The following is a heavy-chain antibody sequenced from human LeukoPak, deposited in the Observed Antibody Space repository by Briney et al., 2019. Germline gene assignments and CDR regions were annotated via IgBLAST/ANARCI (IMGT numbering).Heavy chain of an antibody. CDR1: GFTFSNAW. V-gene: IGHV3-15*01. CDR2: IKSKTDGGTT. Sequence: GGSLRPSCAASGFTFSNAWMSWLRQAPGKGLEWVGRIKSKTDGGTTDYVAPVKGRFTISRDDSKNTLYLQMNSLKTEDTAVYYCTTDRSLYDILTGFWGQGTLVTVSS. D-gene: IGHD3-9*01. J-gene: IGHJ4*02. CDR3: TTDRSLYDILTGF.